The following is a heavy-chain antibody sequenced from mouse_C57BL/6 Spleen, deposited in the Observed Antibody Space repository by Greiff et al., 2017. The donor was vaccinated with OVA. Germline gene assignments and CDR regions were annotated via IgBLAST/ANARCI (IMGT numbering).Heavy chain of an antibody. CDR1: GYTFTSYW. CDR2: IDPSDSYT. CDR3: ARPHYYGSSPWFAY. D-gene: IGHD1-1*01. J-gene: IGHJ2*01. Sequence: QVQLQHPGAELVMPGASVKLSCKASGYTFTSYWMHWVKQRPGQGLEWIGEIDPSDSYTNYNQKFKGKSTLTVDKSSSTAYMQLSSLTSEDSAVYYCARPHYYGSSPWFAYWGQGTTLTVSS. V-gene: IGHV1-69*01.